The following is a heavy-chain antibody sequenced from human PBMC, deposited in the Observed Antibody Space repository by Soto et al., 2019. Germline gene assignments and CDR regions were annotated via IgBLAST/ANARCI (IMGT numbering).Heavy chain of an antibody. Sequence: QVQLQESGPGLVKPSETLSLTCTVSGGSISSYYWCWIRQPPGKGLEWIGYIYYSGSTNYNPSLKSRVTISVDTSKNQFSLKLSSVTAADTAVYYCARGRGYGSGSYDYWGQGTLVTVSS. CDR3: ARGRGYGSGSYDY. J-gene: IGHJ4*02. V-gene: IGHV4-59*01. D-gene: IGHD3-10*01. CDR2: IYYSGST. CDR1: GGSISSYY.